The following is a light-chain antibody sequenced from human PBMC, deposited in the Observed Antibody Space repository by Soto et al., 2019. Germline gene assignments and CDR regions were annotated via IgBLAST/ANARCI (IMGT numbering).Light chain of an antibody. J-gene: IGKJ1*01. V-gene: IGKV3-15*01. CDR2: GAS. CDR3: QQYNHWSWT. Sequence: EIVLTQSPVTLSLSPGERATLSCRASQSVSSNLAWYQQKPGQAPRLLIYGASTRATGIPARFSGIGYGTEGAITISSLQSEDGEVYDGQQYNHWSWTFGQGTKVDNK. CDR1: QSVSSN.